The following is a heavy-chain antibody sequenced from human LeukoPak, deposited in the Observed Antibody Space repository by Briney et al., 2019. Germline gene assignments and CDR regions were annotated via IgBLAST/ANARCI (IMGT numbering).Heavy chain of an antibody. CDR2: INHGGST. Sequence: SETLSLTCAVYGGSFSGYYWSWIRQPPGKGLEWIGEINHGGSTNYNPSLKSRVTISVDTSKNQFSLKLSSVTAADTAVYYCAREYYDYVWGSYPLDYWGQGTLVTVSS. D-gene: IGHD3-16*02. CDR1: GGSFSGYY. V-gene: IGHV4-34*01. J-gene: IGHJ4*02. CDR3: AREYYDYVWGSYPLDY.